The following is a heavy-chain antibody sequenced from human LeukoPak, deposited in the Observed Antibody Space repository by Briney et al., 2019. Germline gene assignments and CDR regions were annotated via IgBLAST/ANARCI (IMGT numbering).Heavy chain of an antibody. Sequence: GAALRLSCEASGFTFSDYGMHWVRQAPGKGLEWVAVVCADGSNKQYADSVKGRFTISRDNSKNTLYLQLNSLRSEDTAVYYCAKGGVSDIGSWYGVYFDYWGQGTLVTVPS. CDR2: VCADGSNK. D-gene: IGHD6-13*01. V-gene: IGHV3-30*18. CDR3: AKGGVSDIGSWYGVYFDY. CDR1: GFTFSDYG. J-gene: IGHJ4*02.